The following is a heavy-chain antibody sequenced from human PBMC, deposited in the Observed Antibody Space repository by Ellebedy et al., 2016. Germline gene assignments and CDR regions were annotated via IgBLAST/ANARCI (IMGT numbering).Heavy chain of an antibody. CDR2: MNPNSGNT. V-gene: IGHV1-8*01. CDR3: ARGRLGRGFDWLSYYYYGMDV. CDR1: GYTFTSYD. Sequence: ASVKVSXKASGYTFTSYDINWVRQATGQGLEWMGWMNPNSGNTGYAQKFQGRVTMTRNTSISTAYMELSSLRSEDTAVYYCARGRLGRGFDWLSYYYYGMDVWGQGTTVTVSS. D-gene: IGHD3-9*01. J-gene: IGHJ6*02.